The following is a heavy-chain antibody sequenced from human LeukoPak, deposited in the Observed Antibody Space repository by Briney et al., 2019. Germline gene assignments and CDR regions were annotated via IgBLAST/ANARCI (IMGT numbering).Heavy chain of an antibody. J-gene: IGHJ5*02. CDR1: EFTFSNYG. Sequence: QPGGSLRLSCRESEFTFSNYGMHWVRQSPAKGLEWVAFIRYDGTNKYYADSVKGRFTISRDTSKNTVYLQMDSLRAEDTAVYCCAKDVRYSGSYNIVGWLDPWGQGTLVTVSS. CDR3: AKDVRYSGSYNIVGWLDP. D-gene: IGHD1-26*01. V-gene: IGHV3-30*02. CDR2: IRYDGTNK.